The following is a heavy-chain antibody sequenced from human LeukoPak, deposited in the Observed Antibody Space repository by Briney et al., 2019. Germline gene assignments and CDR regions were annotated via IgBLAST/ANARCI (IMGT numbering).Heavy chain of an antibody. J-gene: IGHJ5*02. CDR3: ARGDYNDGAGYLDH. V-gene: IGHV4-30-4*01. CDR2: IYYNGIT. Sequence: SQTLSLTCTVSGGSIFSGDYYWNWTRQPPGKGLAWIGYIYYNGITYYNPSLESRVTISVDTSKNQFSLKLSSVTAADTAVYYCARGDYNDGAGYLDHWGQGTLVPVSS. CDR1: GGSIFSGDYY. D-gene: IGHD3-22*01.